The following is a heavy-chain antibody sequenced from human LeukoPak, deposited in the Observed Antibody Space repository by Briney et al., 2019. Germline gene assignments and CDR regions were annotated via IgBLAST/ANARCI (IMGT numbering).Heavy chain of an antibody. J-gene: IGHJ6*02. CDR1: GFTFSDYH. CDR2: ITSSGSTI. D-gene: IGHD2-2*01. Sequence: GGSLRLSCAASGFTFSDYHMSWIRQAPGKGLEWLSYITSSGSTIYYADSMKGRFTIPRDNAKNSPYLQMTSLRADDTAVYFCARDGTRYCSSKSCFSAYSYYGMDVWGQGTAVTVSS. V-gene: IGHV3-11*01. CDR3: ARDGTRYCSSKSCFSAYSYYGMDV.